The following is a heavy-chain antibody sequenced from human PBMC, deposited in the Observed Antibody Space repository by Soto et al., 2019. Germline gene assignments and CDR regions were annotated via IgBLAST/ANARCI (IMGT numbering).Heavy chain of an antibody. CDR2: ISSRGTAI. CDR1: GFIFSDYY. CDR3: ARDVVHENGDKARDWFDP. J-gene: IGHJ5*02. Sequence: QVQLVESGGGLVKPGGSLRLSCAASGFIFSDYYMSWIRQAPGKGLEWVSYISSRGTAISYADSVKGRFTISRDNAKHSLNMQTNNLRAADTAVYYCARDVVHENGDKARDWFDPWGQGTLVTVSS. V-gene: IGHV3-11*01. D-gene: IGHD2-21*02.